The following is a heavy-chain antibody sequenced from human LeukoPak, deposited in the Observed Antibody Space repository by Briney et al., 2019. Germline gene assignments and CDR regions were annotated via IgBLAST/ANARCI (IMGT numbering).Heavy chain of an antibody. CDR3: TRSLPDSNYDS. J-gene: IGHJ4*02. CDR1: GFTFSSYT. D-gene: IGHD3-22*01. Sequence: KSGGSLRLSCAASGFTFSSYTMNWVRQTPGKGLDWVSSISSDSIYIYYADSVKGRFTISRDNAKNSLFLQMNSLRAEDTAVYYCTRSLPDSNYDSWGQGTLVTVSS. CDR2: ISSDSIYI. V-gene: IGHV3-21*06.